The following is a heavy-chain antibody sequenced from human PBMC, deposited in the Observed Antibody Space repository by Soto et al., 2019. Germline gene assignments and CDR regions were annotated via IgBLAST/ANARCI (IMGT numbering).Heavy chain of an antibody. J-gene: IGHJ3*02. CDR2: INHNGNN. CDR1: GGSFSTYY. V-gene: IGHV4-34*01. D-gene: IGHD3-9*01. Sequence: LSLTCVVSGGSFSTYYYSWIRQSPGKGLEWIGEINHNGNNNYSPSLKSRVTMSLDTSKNQFSLKLTSVTAADTAVYYCARGGSNDWQVAFDIWGQGTMVTVS. CDR3: ARGGSNDWQVAFDI.